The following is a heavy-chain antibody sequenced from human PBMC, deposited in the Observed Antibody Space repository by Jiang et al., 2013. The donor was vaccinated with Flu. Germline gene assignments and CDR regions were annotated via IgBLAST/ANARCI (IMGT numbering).Heavy chain of an antibody. Sequence: SGLVKPSQTLSLTCVVSGGSVSSGGYSWSWFRQPPGKGLEWIGYISRSGTTYYNPSLKSRVTISVDRSKNQFSLKLISVTAADAAVYYCARDLGQTDTYFNWFDPWGQGTLVTVSS. CDR1: GGSVSSGGYS. CDR3: ARDLGQTDTYFNWFDP. J-gene: IGHJ5*02. CDR2: ISRSGTT. D-gene: IGHD1-1*01. V-gene: IGHV4-30-2*01.